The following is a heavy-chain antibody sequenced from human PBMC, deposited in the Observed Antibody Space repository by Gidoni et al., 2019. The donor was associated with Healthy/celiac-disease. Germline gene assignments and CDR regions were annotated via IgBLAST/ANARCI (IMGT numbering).Heavy chain of an antibody. CDR2: ISWNSGSI. CDR1: GFTFDDYA. Sequence: EVQLVESGGGLVQPGGSLRPSCAASGFTFDDYAMHWVRQAPGKGLEWVSGISWNSGSIGYADSVKGRFTISRDNAKNSLYLQMNSLRAEDTALYYCAAAQPRGGGAPSDYWGQGTLVTVSS. CDR3: AAAQPRGGGAPSDY. D-gene: IGHD2-21*01. J-gene: IGHJ4*02. V-gene: IGHV3-9*01.